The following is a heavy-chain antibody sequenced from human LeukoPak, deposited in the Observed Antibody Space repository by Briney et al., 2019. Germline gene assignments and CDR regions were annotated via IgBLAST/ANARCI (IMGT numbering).Heavy chain of an antibody. J-gene: IGHJ4*02. Sequence: SETLSLTCTVSGGSISSYYWSWIRQPPGKGLEWIGYIYYSGSTNYNPSLKSRVTISVDTSKNQFSLKLSFVTAADTAVYYCARDRGGYTYSHDYWGQGTLVTVSS. CDR1: GGSISSYY. CDR3: ARDRGGYTYSHDY. D-gene: IGHD5-18*01. V-gene: IGHV4-59*12. CDR2: IYYSGST.